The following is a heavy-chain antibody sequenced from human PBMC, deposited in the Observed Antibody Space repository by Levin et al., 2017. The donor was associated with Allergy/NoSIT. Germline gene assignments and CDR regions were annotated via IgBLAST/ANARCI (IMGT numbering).Heavy chain of an antibody. CDR1: GYSFTSYW. J-gene: IGHJ5*02. D-gene: IGHD2-2*01. CDR3: ARQVVVVPAANLPDGWFDP. CDR2: IYPGDSDT. V-gene: IGHV5-51*01. Sequence: GESLKISCKGSGYSFTSYWIGWVRQMPGKGLEWMGIIYPGDSDTRYSPSFQGQVTISADKSISTAYLQWSSLKASDTAMYYCARQVVVVPAANLPDGWFDPWGQGTLVTVSS.